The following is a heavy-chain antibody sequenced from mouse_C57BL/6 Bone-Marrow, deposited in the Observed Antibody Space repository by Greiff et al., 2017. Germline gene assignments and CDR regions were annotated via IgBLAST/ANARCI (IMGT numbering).Heavy chain of an antibody. D-gene: IGHD1-1*01. J-gene: IGHJ3*01. V-gene: IGHV1-55*01. Sequence: QVQLQQPGAELVKPGASVKMSCKASGYTFTSYWITWVKQRPGQGLEWIGDIYPGSGSTTYNEKFKSKATLTVDTSSSTAYMQLSSLTSEDSAVYYCAICYGISDWFAYWGQGTLVTVSA. CDR1: GYTFTSYW. CDR2: IYPGSGST. CDR3: AICYGISDWFAY.